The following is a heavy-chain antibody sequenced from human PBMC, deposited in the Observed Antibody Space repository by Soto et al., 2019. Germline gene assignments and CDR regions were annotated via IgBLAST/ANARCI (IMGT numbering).Heavy chain of an antibody. D-gene: IGHD6-6*01. J-gene: IGHJ6*02. V-gene: IGHV1-18*04. CDR3: ARSRLSSSSIYYYYGMDV. CDR2: ISAYNGNT. Sequence: ASVKVSCKASGYTFTSYGISWVRQAPGQGLEWTGWISAYNGNTNYAQKLQGRVTMTTDTSTSTAYMELRSLRSDDTAVYYCARSRLSSSSIYYYYGMDVWGQGTTVTVSS. CDR1: GYTFTSYG.